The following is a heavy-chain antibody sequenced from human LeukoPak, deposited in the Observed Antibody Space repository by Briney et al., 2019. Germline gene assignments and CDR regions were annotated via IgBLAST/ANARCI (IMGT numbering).Heavy chain of an antibody. D-gene: IGHD1-1*01. Sequence: GGSLRLSCAAPGFTFYDYAMHWVRQAPGKGLEWVSLISWDGGSTYYADSVKGRFTISRDNSKNSVYLQMNSLRGEDTALYYCAKVYRSYYYYYMDVWGKGTTVTVSS. CDR3: AKVYRSYYYYYMDV. CDR2: ISWDGGST. V-gene: IGHV3-43D*03. J-gene: IGHJ6*03. CDR1: GFTFYDYA.